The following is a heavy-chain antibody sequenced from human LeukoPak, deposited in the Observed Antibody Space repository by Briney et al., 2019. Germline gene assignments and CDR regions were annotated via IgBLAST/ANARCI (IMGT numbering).Heavy chain of an antibody. V-gene: IGHV3-33*01. CDR1: GFTFSSYG. Sequence: PGTSLRLSCAASGFTFSSYGMHWVRQAPGKGLEWVALIWSDGSSKFYSDSVKGRFTISRDNSKHTLYLQMNSLRADDTASYYCARRDYGDAFDYWGQGTLVTVSS. CDR2: IWSDGSSK. D-gene: IGHD4-17*01. CDR3: ARRDYGDAFDY. J-gene: IGHJ4*02.